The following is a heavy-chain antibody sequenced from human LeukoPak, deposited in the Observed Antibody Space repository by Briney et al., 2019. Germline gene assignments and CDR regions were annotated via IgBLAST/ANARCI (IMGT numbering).Heavy chain of an antibody. Sequence: SETLSLTCTVSGVSFINYYWGGIRQPAGKGLEWIGRIYTSGNTHYNPSLKSRVTLSVDTSENQFSLNLNSVTAADTAVYYCARTLTGTVFDSWGQGALVTVSS. CDR3: ARTLTGTVFDS. V-gene: IGHV4-4*07. D-gene: IGHD1-14*01. CDR1: GVSFINYY. CDR2: IYTSGNT. J-gene: IGHJ4*02.